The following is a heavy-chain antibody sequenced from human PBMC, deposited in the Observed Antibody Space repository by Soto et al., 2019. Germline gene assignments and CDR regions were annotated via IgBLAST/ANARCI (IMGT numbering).Heavy chain of an antibody. CDR3: AREGYSSGYDTSYYYYGMDV. CDR2: TYYRSKWYN. D-gene: IGHD6-19*01. CDR1: GDSVSSNSAA. V-gene: IGHV6-1*01. J-gene: IGHJ6*02. Sequence: SQTLSLTCAISGDSVSSNSAAWNWIRQSPSRGLEWLGRTYYRSKWYNDYAVSVKSRITINPDTSNNQFSLQLNSVTPEDTAVYYCAREGYSSGYDTSYYYYGMDVWGQGTTVTVSS.